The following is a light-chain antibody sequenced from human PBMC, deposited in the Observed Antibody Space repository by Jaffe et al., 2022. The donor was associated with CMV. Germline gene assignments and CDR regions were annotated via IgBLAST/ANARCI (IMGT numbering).Light chain of an antibody. Sequence: DIQMTQSPSSLSASVGDRVTITCRASQSISKSVNWYQHQPGKAPRLLIYAATNLQSGVPSRFSGSGSGTDFTLTISSLQPEDFATYYCQQSYRTPPDTFGQGTKLEIK. CDR1: QSISKS. CDR3: QQSYRTPPDT. CDR2: AAT. J-gene: IGKJ2*01. V-gene: IGKV1-39*01.